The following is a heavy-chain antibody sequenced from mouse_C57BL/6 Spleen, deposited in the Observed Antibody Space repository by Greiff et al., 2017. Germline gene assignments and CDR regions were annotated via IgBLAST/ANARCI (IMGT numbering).Heavy chain of an antibody. Sequence: VQLQQSGAELVRPGASVTLSCKASGYTFTDYEMHWVKQTPVHGLEWIGAIDPETGGTAYNQKFKGKAILTADKSSSTAYMELRSLTSEDSAVYYCTRSATYFDYWGQGTTLTVSS. CDR2: IDPETGGT. J-gene: IGHJ2*01. V-gene: IGHV1-15*01. CDR3: TRSATYFDY. CDR1: GYTFTDYE.